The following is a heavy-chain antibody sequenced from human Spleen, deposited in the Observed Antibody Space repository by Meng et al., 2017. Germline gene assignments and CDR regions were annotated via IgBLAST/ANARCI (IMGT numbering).Heavy chain of an antibody. V-gene: IGHV3-30-3*02. CDR1: GFTFSNYA. J-gene: IGHJ4*02. Sequence: QVQFVESGGGVVQPGRSLRLSCAAYGFTFSNYALHWVRQAPGKGLEWVAVISFDGTNKYSADSVKGRFTISRDNSKNTLYLQMNRLRAEETAVYSCAKTLPRQAIDYWGQGTLVTVSS. CDR2: ISFDGTNK. CDR3: AKTLPRQAIDY.